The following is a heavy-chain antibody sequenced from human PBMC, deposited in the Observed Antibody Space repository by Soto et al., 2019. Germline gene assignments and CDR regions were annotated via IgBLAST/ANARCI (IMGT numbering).Heavy chain of an antibody. V-gene: IGHV4-31*03. CDR1: GASISSGGYY. Sequence: SETLSLTCTVSGASISSGGYYWGWVRQPPGKGLEWLGYSYYSGSTYHNPSLKGRITISVDTSKNQFSLKLSSVTAADTAVYYCVTNGDYYDRSGPKYFRHWGQGTLVTVSS. CDR3: VTNGDYYDRSGPKYFRH. D-gene: IGHD3-22*01. CDR2: SYYSGST. J-gene: IGHJ1*01.